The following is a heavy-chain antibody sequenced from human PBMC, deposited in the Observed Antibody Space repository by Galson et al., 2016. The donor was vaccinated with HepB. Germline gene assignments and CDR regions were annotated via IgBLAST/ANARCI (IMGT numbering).Heavy chain of an antibody. V-gene: IGHV3-30-3*01. Sequence: RLSCAASGFTFSNYAMHWVRQAPGKGLEWVAVISYDGSNKYYAESVKGRFTISRENSKNTLYLQMNSLRAEDTAVYYCAREADYYYGSGSRANVGFLHKWFDPWGQGTLVTVSS. D-gene: IGHD3-10*01. CDR3: AREADYYYGSGSRANVGFLHKWFDP. J-gene: IGHJ5*02. CDR1: GFTFSNYA. CDR2: ISYDGSNK.